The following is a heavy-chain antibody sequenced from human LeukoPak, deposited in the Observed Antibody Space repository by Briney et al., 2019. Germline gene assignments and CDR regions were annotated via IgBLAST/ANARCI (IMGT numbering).Heavy chain of an antibody. CDR2: MAYDGSYK. V-gene: IGHV3-30*03. Sequence: GGSLRLSCAASGFTFSNYGIHWVRQAPGKGLEWVALMAYDGSYKFYADSVKGRFTISRDNSKDTLYLQMSTLRAEDTAVYYCARIAVAGGNYYYYGMDVWGQGTTVTVSS. CDR3: ARIAVAGGNYYYYGMDV. D-gene: IGHD6-19*01. J-gene: IGHJ6*02. CDR1: GFTFSNYG.